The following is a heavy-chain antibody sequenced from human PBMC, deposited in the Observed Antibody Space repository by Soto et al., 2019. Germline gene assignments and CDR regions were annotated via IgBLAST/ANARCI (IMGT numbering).Heavy chain of an antibody. CDR3: ARLSGSYNDRYFDN. V-gene: IGHV4-4*02. CDR1: GGSIFSTSW. Sequence: SETLSLTCAVSGGSIFSTSWWSWVRQSPGKGLEWIGNVYYNGNTYYNASLKSRLTISVDTSNNQFSLKVKSVTAADTAVYFCARLSGSYNDRYFDNWGQGTLVTVSS. D-gene: IGHD1-26*01. CDR2: VYYNGNT. J-gene: IGHJ4*02.